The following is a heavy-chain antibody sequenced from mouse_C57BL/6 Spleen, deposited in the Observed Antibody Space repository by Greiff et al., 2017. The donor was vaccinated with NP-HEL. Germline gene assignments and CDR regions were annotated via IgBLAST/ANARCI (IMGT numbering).Heavy chain of an antibody. D-gene: IGHD4-1*01. Sequence: VHLVESGAELVRPGASVTLSCKASGYTFTDYEMHWVKQTPVHGLEWIGAIDPETGGTAYNQKFKGKAILTADKSSSTAYMELRSLTSEDSAVYYCTPELGHYFDYWGQGTTLTVSS. CDR2: IDPETGGT. CDR3: TPELGHYFDY. V-gene: IGHV1-15*01. CDR1: GYTFTDYE. J-gene: IGHJ2*01.